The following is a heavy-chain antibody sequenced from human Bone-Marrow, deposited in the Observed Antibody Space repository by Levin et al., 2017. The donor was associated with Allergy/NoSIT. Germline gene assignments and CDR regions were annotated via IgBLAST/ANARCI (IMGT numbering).Heavy chain of an antibody. CDR3: VNAMDAAPRYAMDV. CDR2: ISWNSDII. Sequence: SLKISCAVSGLTFDDSAFHRVRQTPGKGLAWVSGISWNSDIIMYADSVKCRFTISRDNAKRSLYLQMESLRPDDTALFYCVNAMDAAPRYAMDVWGQGTTVIVSS. CDR1: GLTFDDSA. J-gene: IGHJ6*02. D-gene: IGHD5-18*01. V-gene: IGHV3-9*01.